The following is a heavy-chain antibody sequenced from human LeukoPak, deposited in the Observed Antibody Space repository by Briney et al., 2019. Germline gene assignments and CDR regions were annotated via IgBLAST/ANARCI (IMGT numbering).Heavy chain of an antibody. CDR2: IKQDGSEK. V-gene: IGHV3-7*01. D-gene: IGHD5-12*01. CDR1: GFTFSSYW. J-gene: IGHJ4*02. Sequence: GGSLRLSCAASGFTFSSYWMSWVRQAPGKGLGWVANIKQDGSEKYYVDSVKGRFTISRDNAKNSLYLQMNSLRAEDTAVYYCARAGGYSGYGEFDYWGQGTLVTVSS. CDR3: ARAGGYSGYGEFDY.